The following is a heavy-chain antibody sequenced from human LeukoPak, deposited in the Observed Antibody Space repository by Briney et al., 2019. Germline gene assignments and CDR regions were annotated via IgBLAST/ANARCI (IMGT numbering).Heavy chain of an antibody. J-gene: IGHJ4*02. CDR1: GFIFDDYG. V-gene: IGHV3-20*04. Sequence: GGSLRLSCAASGFIFDDYGMSWVRHPPGEGLEWVSGVNWNGESTGYADSVKDRFTISRDNPKNILYLQMNSLRAEDTAVYYCAKPYSYGYDYWGQGTLVTVSS. D-gene: IGHD5-18*01. CDR3: AKPYSYGYDY. CDR2: VNWNGEST.